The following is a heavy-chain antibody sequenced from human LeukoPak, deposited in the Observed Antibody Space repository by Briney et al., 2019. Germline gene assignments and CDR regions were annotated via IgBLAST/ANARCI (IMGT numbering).Heavy chain of an antibody. V-gene: IGHV3-23*01. D-gene: IGHD3-3*01. CDR2: ISGSGGST. J-gene: IGHJ4*02. CDR3: AKDRGFWSGYGVFDY. Sequence: QPGASLRLSCAASGFTFSSYAMSWVRQAPGKGLEWVSAISGSGGSTYYADSVKGRFTISRDNSKNTLYLQMNSLRAEDTAVYYCAKDRGFWSGYGVFDYWGQGTLVTVSS. CDR1: GFTFSSYA.